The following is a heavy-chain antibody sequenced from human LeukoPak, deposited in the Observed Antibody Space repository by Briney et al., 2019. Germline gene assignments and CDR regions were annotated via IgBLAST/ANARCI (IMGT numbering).Heavy chain of an antibody. Sequence: GASVKVSCKASGGTFSSYAISWVRQAPGQGLEWMGWISAYNGNTNYAQKLQGRVTMTTDTSTSTAYMELRSLRSDDTAVYYCARAGYYDSSGYRIDYWGQGTLVTVSS. CDR3: ARAGYYDSSGYRIDY. D-gene: IGHD3-22*01. J-gene: IGHJ4*02. CDR2: ISAYNGNT. V-gene: IGHV1-18*01. CDR1: GGTFSSYA.